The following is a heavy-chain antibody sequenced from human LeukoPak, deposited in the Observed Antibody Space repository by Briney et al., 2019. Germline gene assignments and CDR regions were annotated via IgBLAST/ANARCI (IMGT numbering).Heavy chain of an antibody. D-gene: IGHD3-3*01. V-gene: IGHV1-69*05. CDR3: ARGPTGFLEWLSLD. Sequence: GSSVKVSFKASGGTFISYAISWVRQAPGQGREWMGGIIPIFGTANYAQKFQGRVTITTDESTSTAYMELSSLRSEDTAVYYCARGPTGFLEWLSLDWGQGTLVTVSS. CDR2: IIPIFGTA. CDR1: GGTFISYA. J-gene: IGHJ4*02.